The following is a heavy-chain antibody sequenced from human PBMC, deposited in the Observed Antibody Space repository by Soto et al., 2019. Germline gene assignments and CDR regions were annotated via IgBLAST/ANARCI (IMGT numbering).Heavy chain of an antibody. CDR2: THHSGNP. CDR3: ATEPSGDYVGYFAP. J-gene: IGHJ5*02. Sequence: QLQLQESGSRLVKSSETLSLTCAVSGDTISTGGYSWAWIRQPPGKPLEWTGHTHHSGNPYYNPSPKRRVIISADRSKTQFSLKLSSVTAADPAVYYCATEPSGDYVGYFAPWGQGTLVTVSS. V-gene: IGHV4-30-2*01. CDR1: GDTISTGGYS. D-gene: IGHD4-17*01.